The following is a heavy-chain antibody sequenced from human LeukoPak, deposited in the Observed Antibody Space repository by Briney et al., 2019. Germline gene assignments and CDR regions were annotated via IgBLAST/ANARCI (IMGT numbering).Heavy chain of an antibody. D-gene: IGHD6-6*01. CDR3: ARLGPVDKIAARPHVDY. Sequence: SETLSLTCTVSGGSISSSSYYWGWIRQPPGKGLEWIGNIYYSRSTYYNPSLKSRVTISVDTSKNQFSLKLSSVTAADTAVYYCARLGPVDKIAARPHVDYWGQGTLVTVSS. J-gene: IGHJ4*02. CDR2: IYYSRST. V-gene: IGHV4-39*01. CDR1: GGSISSSSYY.